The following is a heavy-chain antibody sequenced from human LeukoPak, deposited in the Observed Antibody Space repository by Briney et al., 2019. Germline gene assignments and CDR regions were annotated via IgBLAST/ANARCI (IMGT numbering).Heavy chain of an antibody. CDR1: GGTFSSYA. CDR3: ARDREASDYGGEYYFDY. Sequence: ASVKVSCKAFGGTFSSYAISWVRQAPGQGLEWMGGIIPIFGTANYAQKFQGRVTITADESTSTAYMELSSLRSEDTAVYYCARDREASDYGGEYYFDYWGQGTLVTVSS. CDR2: IIPIFGTA. D-gene: IGHD4-17*01. V-gene: IGHV1-69*13. J-gene: IGHJ4*02.